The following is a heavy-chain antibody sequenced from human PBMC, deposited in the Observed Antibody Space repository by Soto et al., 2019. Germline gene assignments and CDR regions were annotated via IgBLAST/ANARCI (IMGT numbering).Heavy chain of an antibody. CDR1: GLTFSSYA. CDR3: ASPGGGGTLPMGYFDY. D-gene: IGHD2-15*01. J-gene: IGHJ4*02. V-gene: IGHV3-30-3*01. CDR2: ISYDGSNK. Sequence: EGTMRLSCAASGLTFSSYAMHWVRQAPGKGLEWVAVISYDGSNKYYADSVKGRFTISRDNSKNTLHLQMKSLRAEDTDGYYFASPGGGGTLPMGYFDYWGQGTLVA.